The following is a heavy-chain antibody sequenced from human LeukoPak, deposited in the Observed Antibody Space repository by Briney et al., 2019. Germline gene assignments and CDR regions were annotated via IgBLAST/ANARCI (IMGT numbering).Heavy chain of an antibody. D-gene: IGHD6-19*01. CDR2: ISYDGGNK. CDR1: GFTFSNFN. Sequence: PGGSLRLSCAASGFTFSNFNMHWVRQAPGKGPEWLAYISYDGGNKYYADSVKGRFAISRDNSKNTLYLEMNSLRVEDTAVYYCARAMYSSGRTLDYWGQGTLVTVSS. J-gene: IGHJ4*02. CDR3: ARAMYSSGRTLDY. V-gene: IGHV3-33*05.